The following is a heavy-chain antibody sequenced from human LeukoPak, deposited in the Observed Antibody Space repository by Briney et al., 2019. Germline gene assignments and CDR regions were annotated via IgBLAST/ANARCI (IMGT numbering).Heavy chain of an antibody. Sequence: ASVKVSCKASGYTFTSYGISWVRQAPGQGLEWMGWISAYNGSTNYAQKLQGRVTMTTDTSTSTAYMELRSLRSDDTAVYYCARGGGTPYSGSYRAFDIWGQGTMVTVSS. V-gene: IGHV1-18*01. CDR3: ARGGGTPYSGSYRAFDI. J-gene: IGHJ3*02. D-gene: IGHD1-26*01. CDR2: ISAYNGST. CDR1: GYTFTSYG.